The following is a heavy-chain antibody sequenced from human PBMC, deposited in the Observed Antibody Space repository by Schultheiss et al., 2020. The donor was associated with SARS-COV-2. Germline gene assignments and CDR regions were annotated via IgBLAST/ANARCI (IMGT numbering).Heavy chain of an antibody. CDR1: GFTFSSYD. V-gene: IGHV3-13*01. Sequence: GGSLRLSCAASGFTFSSYDMHWVRQATGKGLEWVSAIGTAGDTYYPGSVKGRFTISRDNAKNSLHLQMNSLRAEDTAVYYCARDLAVPAVGSPWGQGTMVTVSS. CDR3: ARDLAVPAVGSP. D-gene: IGHD2-2*01. CDR2: IGTAGDT. J-gene: IGHJ3*01.